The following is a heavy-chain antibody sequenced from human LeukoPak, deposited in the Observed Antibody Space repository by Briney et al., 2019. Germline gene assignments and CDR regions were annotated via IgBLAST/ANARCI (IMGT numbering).Heavy chain of an antibody. CDR2: LNYSGTT. J-gene: IGHJ4*02. CDR3: ARGLSSTRRESDH. Sequence: SETLSLTCTVSGGSISGSTSYWGWIRQPPGKGLEWIGLLNYSGTTYYNPSFKSRVTISIDTSKNQFSLRLRSVAAADTAVYFCARGLSSTRRESDHWGQGTLVIVSS. D-gene: IGHD2-2*01. CDR1: GGSISGSTSY. V-gene: IGHV4-39*07.